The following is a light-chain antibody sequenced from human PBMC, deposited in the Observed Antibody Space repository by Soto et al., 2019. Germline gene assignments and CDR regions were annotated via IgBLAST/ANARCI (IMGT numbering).Light chain of an antibody. Sequence: EIVLTQSPGTLSLSPGERATLSCRASQSVSRTYLAWYQQKPGQAPRLLIYGASNRATGIPDRFSGSGSRTDFTLTISRLEPEDFAVYYCQQYGGSRWTFGQGTRVDI. CDR2: GAS. CDR1: QSVSRTY. J-gene: IGKJ1*01. V-gene: IGKV3-20*01. CDR3: QQYGGSRWT.